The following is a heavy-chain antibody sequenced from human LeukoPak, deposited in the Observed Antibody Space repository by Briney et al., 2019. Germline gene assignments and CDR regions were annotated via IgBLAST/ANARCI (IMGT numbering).Heavy chain of an antibody. J-gene: IGHJ3*02. CDR2: IIPILGIA. CDR3: ARDLAPGAYCGGDCYSSRAFDI. D-gene: IGHD2-21*01. Sequence: ALVKVTCKASGGTFSSYTISGLRRALGQRLEWMGRIIPILGIANYAQKFQGRVTITAAKSTSTAYMELSSLRSEDTAVYYCARDLAPGAYCGGDCYSSRAFDIWGQGTMVTVSS. CDR1: GGTFSSYT. V-gene: IGHV1-69*04.